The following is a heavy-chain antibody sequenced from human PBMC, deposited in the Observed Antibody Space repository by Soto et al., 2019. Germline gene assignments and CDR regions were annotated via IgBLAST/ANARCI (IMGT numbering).Heavy chain of an antibody. D-gene: IGHD3-10*01. J-gene: IGHJ6*02. CDR2: MNPNSGNT. CDR3: ATARTTISMDV. CDR1: GYTFTSYD. V-gene: IGHV1-8*01. Sequence: QVQLVQSGAEVKKPGASVKVSCKASGYTFTSYDINWVRQATGQGLEWMGWMNPNSGNTGYVQKFQRSCTMPRNTSISTAYMELSTLRSEDTAVYYCATARTTISMDVWGQGTTVTVSS.